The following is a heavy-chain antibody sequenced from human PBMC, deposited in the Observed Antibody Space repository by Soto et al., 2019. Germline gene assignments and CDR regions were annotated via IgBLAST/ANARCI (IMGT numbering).Heavy chain of an antibody. CDR3: ARDGVGTTTYFGYFDY. Sequence: QVQLVESGGGVVQPGRSLRLSCAASGFNFRGYGMHWVRQAPGKGLEWVAITRHDGSNTYYADSVRGRFTISRDNSKNTLYLQMNILRVEDTAVYYCARDGVGTTTYFGYFDYWGQRTPITVSS. J-gene: IGHJ4*02. V-gene: IGHV3-33*01. D-gene: IGHD1-26*01. CDR2: TRHDGSNT. CDR1: GFNFRGYG.